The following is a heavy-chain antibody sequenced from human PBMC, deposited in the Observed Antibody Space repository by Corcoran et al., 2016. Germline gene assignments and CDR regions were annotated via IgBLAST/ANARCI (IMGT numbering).Heavy chain of an antibody. Sequence: EVQLVESGGGLVQPGRSLRLSCAASGFTFDDYAMHWVRQAPGKGMEWVSGISWNSGSIGYADSVKGRLPISRDNAKNSLYLQMNSLIAEDTALYYCAKDMEYSGSYQGDYYGMDVWGQGTTVTVSS. D-gene: IGHD1-26*01. J-gene: IGHJ6*02. CDR1: GFTFDDYA. V-gene: IGHV3-9*01. CDR2: ISWNSGSI. CDR3: AKDMEYSGSYQGDYYGMDV.